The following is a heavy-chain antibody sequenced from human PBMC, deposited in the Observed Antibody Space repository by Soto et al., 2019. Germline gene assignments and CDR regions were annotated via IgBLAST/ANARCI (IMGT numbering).Heavy chain of an antibody. CDR1: GYAFTSYG. Sequence: ASVKVSCKASGYAFTSYGISWVRQAPGQGLEWMGWISAYNGNTNYAQKLQGRVTMTTDTSTSTAYMELRSLRSDDTAVYYCARDEGSSSTAYYFDYWGRGTLVTVSS. J-gene: IGHJ4*02. CDR3: ARDEGSSSTAYYFDY. CDR2: ISAYNGNT. V-gene: IGHV1-18*04. D-gene: IGHD6-6*01.